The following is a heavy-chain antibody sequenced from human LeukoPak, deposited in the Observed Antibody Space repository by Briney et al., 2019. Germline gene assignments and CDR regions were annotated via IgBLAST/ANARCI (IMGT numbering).Heavy chain of an antibody. Sequence: PGGSLRLSCAASGFTFSSYAMSWVRQAPGKGLEWVSAISGSGGSTYYADSVKGRFTISRDNSKNTLYLQMNSLRAEDTAVYYCARDYYDSSGSLAYWGQGTLVTVSS. D-gene: IGHD3-22*01. CDR3: ARDYYDSSGSLAY. V-gene: IGHV3-23*01. J-gene: IGHJ4*02. CDR1: GFTFSSYA. CDR2: ISGSGGST.